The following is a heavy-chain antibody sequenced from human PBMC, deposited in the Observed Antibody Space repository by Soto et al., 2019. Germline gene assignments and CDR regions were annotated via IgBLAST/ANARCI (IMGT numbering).Heavy chain of an antibody. V-gene: IGHV1-69*13. CDR3: ARVGSSSSPWFDP. D-gene: IGHD6-6*01. Sequence: SVKVSCKASGGTFSSYAISWVRQAPGQGLEWMGGIIPIFGTANYAQKFQGRVTITADESTSTAYMELSSLRSEDTAVYYRARVGSSSSPWFDPWGQGTLVTVSS. CDR1: GGTFSSYA. J-gene: IGHJ5*02. CDR2: IIPIFGTA.